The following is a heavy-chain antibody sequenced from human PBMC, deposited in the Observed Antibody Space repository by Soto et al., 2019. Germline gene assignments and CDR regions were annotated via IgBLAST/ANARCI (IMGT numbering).Heavy chain of an antibody. CDR3: ASALVPTADGELWYGEHFDY. V-gene: IGHV1-69*12. D-gene: IGHD2-2*01. CDR1: GGIFSSYA. J-gene: IGHJ4*02. CDR2: IIPIFGTA. Sequence: QVQLVQSGAEVKKPGSSVKVSCKASGGIFSSYAISWVRQAPGQGLEWMGGIIPIFGTANYAQKFQGRVTITADESTSTAYMELSSLRSEDTAVYYCASALVPTADGELWYGEHFDYWGQGTLVTVSS.